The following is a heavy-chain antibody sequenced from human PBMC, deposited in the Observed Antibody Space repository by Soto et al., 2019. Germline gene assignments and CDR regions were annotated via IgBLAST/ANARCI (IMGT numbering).Heavy chain of an antibody. J-gene: IGHJ4*02. CDR2: IDRDGSRT. D-gene: IGHD1-26*01. CDR1: GFTFRTHW. Sequence: EVQLVESGGDLVQPGGSLRLSCEVSGFTFRTHWMHWVRQVPGRGLEWVSRIDRDGSRTVYADYVKGRFTISRDNAKNTLYLEMSSLRAEDTAVYYCVRDLSFTVGATTLDFWGQGTLVTVSS. V-gene: IGHV3-74*01. CDR3: VRDLSFTVGATTLDF.